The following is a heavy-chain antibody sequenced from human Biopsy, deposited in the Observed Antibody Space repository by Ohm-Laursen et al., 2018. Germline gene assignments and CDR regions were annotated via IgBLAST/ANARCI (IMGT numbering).Heavy chain of an antibody. CDR1: GYSFTSYY. D-gene: IGHD6-19*01. J-gene: IGHJ4*02. CDR3: ARNTGWYGDLYYFDY. Sequence: ASVTVSCKASGYSFTSYYMHWVRQAPGQGLEWMGMINPSGSTTSYPQIFQGRVTMTRDTSKSTVYMELSSLRSADTAVYFCARNTGWYGDLYYFDYWGQGTLVTVSS. V-gene: IGHV1-46*01. CDR2: INPSGSTT.